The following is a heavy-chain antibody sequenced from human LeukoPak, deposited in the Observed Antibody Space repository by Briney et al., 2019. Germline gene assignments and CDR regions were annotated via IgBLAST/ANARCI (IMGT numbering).Heavy chain of an antibody. J-gene: IGHJ4*02. CDR3: AKGISADGYNFERGADY. D-gene: IGHD5-24*01. CDR1: GITFSHHA. Sequence: GGSLRLSCVASGITFSHHAMNWVRQAPGKGLEWVSSVGGDGRVTYYADSVKGRFTISRDNSKNTIFLQMNSLRVEDTAVYYCAKGISADGYNFERGADYWGQGAQVIVSS. V-gene: IGHV3-23*01. CDR2: VGGDGRVT.